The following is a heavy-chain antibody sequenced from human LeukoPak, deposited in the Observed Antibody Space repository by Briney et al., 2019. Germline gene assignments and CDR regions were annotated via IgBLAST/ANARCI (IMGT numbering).Heavy chain of an antibody. Sequence: GGSLRLSCAASGFTFSSYWMHWVRQAPGKGLVWVSRINSDGSSTYYADSVKGRFTISRDNSKNTVYLQMNSLRAEDTAVYYCARDPGVVAFHYFDFWGQGTLVTVSS. CDR3: ARDPGVVAFHYFDF. CDR2: INSDGSST. D-gene: IGHD3-3*01. J-gene: IGHJ4*02. V-gene: IGHV3-74*01. CDR1: GFTFSSYW.